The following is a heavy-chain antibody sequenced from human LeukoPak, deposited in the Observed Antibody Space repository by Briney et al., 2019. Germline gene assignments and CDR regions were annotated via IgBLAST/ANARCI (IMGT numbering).Heavy chain of an antibody. CDR3: AKSYGSGSYYSSDY. V-gene: IGHV3-23*01. CDR1: GFTFSNYA. Sequence: PGGSLRLSCAASGFTFSNYAMSWVRQAPGKGLEWVSAISGSGGSTYYADSVKGRFTISRDNSKNTLYLQMNSLRAEDTAVYYCAKSYGSGSYYSSDYWGQGTLVTVSS. J-gene: IGHJ4*02. CDR2: ISGSGGST. D-gene: IGHD3-10*01.